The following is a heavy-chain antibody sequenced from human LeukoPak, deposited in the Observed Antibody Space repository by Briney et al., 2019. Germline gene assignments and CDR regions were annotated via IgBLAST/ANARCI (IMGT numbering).Heavy chain of an antibody. CDR1: GFTFSSYE. CDR2: ISSSGSTI. D-gene: IGHD4-23*01. Sequence: GGSLRLSCAASGFTFSSYEMNWVRQAPGKGLEWVSYISSSGSTIYYAESVKGRFTISREKAKNSLYLQMNRLRAEDTAVYYCARGEGGNSEGYFDYWGQGTLVTVSS. CDR3: ARGEGGNSEGYFDY. J-gene: IGHJ4*02. V-gene: IGHV3-48*03.